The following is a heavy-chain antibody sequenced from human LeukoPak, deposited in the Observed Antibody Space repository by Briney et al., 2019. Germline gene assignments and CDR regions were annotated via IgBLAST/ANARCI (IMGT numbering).Heavy chain of an antibody. V-gene: IGHV1-2*02. J-gene: IGHJ5*02. CDR1: GYTFTGYY. Sequence: APVKVSCKASGYTFTGYYMHWVRQAPGQGLEGMGWINPNSGGTNYAQKLQGRVTMTRDTPISAADIEVSQLRASEPAVYYCAIPLGYCSGGSCYDGVNWFDPWGQGTLVTVSS. CDR3: AIPLGYCSGGSCYDGVNWFDP. CDR2: INPNSGGT. D-gene: IGHD2-15*01.